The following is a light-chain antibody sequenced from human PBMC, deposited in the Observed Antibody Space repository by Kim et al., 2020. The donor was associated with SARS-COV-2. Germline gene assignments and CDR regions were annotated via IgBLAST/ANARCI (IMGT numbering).Light chain of an antibody. CDR2: DAS. Sequence: DIQMTQSPSSVSASVGDRVTITCRASQGIRTYLAWYQQKPGKTPNLLIYDASTLQSGVPLRFSGSGSGTDFTLTISSLQPEEFATYLCQQGNGIPITFGQGTRLEIK. CDR1: QGIRTY. CDR3: QQGNGIPIT. J-gene: IGKJ5*01. V-gene: IGKV1D-12*01.